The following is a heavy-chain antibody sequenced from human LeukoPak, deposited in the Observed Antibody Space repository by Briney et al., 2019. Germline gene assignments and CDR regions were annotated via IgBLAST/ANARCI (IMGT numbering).Heavy chain of an antibody. J-gene: IGHJ6*03. CDR1: GFTFSSYE. CDR3: AREPQFNYYYYMDV. CDR2: ISSSGSTI. D-gene: IGHD5-24*01. V-gene: IGHV3-48*03. Sequence: QPGGSLRLSCAASGFTFSSYEMDWVRQAPGKGLEWVSYISSSGSTIYYADSVKGRFTISRDNAKNSLYLQMNSLRAEDTAVYYCAREPQFNYYYYMDVWGKGTTVTVS.